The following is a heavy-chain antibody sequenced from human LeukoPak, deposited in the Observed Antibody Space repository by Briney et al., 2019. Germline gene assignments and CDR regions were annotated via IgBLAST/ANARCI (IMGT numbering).Heavy chain of an antibody. V-gene: IGHV1-2*02. D-gene: IGHD3-10*01. CDR3: ATTPYYGSGSYTVGY. CDR2: INPNSGGT. J-gene: IGHJ4*02. CDR1: GYTFTGYY. Sequence: ASVKVCCKASGYTFTGYYMHWVRQAPGQGLEWMGWINPNSGGTNYAQKFQGRVTMTRDTSISTAYMELSSLRSEDTAVYYCATTPYYGSGSYTVGYWGQGTLVTVSS.